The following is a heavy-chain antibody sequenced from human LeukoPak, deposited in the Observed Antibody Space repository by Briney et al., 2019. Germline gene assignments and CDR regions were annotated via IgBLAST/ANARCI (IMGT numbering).Heavy chain of an antibody. V-gene: IGHV4-34*01. D-gene: IGHD1-26*01. Sequence: SETLPLTCAVYGGSFSGYYWSWIRQPPGKGLEWIGEINHSGSTNYNPSLKSRVTISVDTSKNQFSLKVSSVTAADTAVYYCARGLLGRYYFDYWGQGTLVTVSS. CDR2: INHSGST. J-gene: IGHJ4*02. CDR3: ARGLLGRYYFDY. CDR1: GGSFSGYY.